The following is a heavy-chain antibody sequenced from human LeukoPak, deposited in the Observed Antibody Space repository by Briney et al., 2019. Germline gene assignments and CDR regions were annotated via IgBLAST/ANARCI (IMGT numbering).Heavy chain of an antibody. CDR1: GASITSYY. CDR2: FYYSGSD. J-gene: IGHJ4*02. V-gene: IGHV4-59*01. D-gene: IGHD2-15*01. CDR3: VRGYCSGATCYHFDY. Sequence: KPSETLSHTCTVSGASITSYYWNWIRQPPGKGLEWIGYFYYSGSDNYNPSLKSRITISVDTSKNQFSLKLSSVTAADTAVYYCVRGYCSGATCYHFDYWGQGTLVTVSS.